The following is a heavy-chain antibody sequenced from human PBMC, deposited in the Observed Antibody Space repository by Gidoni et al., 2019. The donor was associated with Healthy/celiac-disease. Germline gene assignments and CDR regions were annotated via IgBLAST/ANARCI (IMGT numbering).Heavy chain of an antibody. CDR1: GGSFSGYY. CDR3: ARGRGSSWYRNWFDP. J-gene: IGHJ5*02. CDR2: INHSGST. Sequence: QVQLQQWGAGLLKPSETLSLTCAVYGGSFSGYYWSWIRQPPGKGLEWIGEINHSGSTNYNPSLKSRVTISVDTSKNQFSLKLSSVTAADTAVYYCARGRGSSWYRNWFDPWGQGTLVTVSS. D-gene: IGHD6-13*01. V-gene: IGHV4-34*01.